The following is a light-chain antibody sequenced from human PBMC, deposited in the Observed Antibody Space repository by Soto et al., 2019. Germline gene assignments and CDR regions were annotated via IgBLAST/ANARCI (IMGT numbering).Light chain of an antibody. CDR3: QQCGSSPWT. CDR2: GAS. J-gene: IGKJ1*01. CDR1: QSVSDNY. Sequence: EVVLTQSPGTLSLSPGERATLSCRASQSVSDNYLAWYQQKPGQAPRFLIYGASSRATGIPDRFSGGGSGTDFTLTISRLEPEDFAVYYCQQCGSSPWTFGQGTKVDIK. V-gene: IGKV3-20*01.